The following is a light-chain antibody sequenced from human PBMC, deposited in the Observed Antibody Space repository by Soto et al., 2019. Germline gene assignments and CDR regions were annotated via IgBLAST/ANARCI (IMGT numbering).Light chain of an antibody. V-gene: IGKV3-20*01. Sequence: EIVLTQSPGTLSLSPGERATLSCRASQSVSSNYLAWYQQKPGQAPRLLIYGASSRATGIPDRFSGSGSGTDFTLTINRLEPEDFAVYFCQQYGSSPDTFDQGTKLEIK. CDR2: GAS. J-gene: IGKJ2*01. CDR3: QQYGSSPDT. CDR1: QSVSSNY.